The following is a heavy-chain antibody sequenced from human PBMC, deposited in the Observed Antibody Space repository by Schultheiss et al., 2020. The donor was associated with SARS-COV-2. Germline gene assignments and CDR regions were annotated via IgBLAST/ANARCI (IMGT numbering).Heavy chain of an antibody. D-gene: IGHD4-11*01. V-gene: IGHV3-30*03. Sequence: GGSLRLSCAASGFTFSSYGMHWVRQAPGKGLEWVAVISYDGSNKYYADSVKGRFTISRDNSKNTLYLQMNSLRAEDTAVYYCARDRDFTTVPYFDYWGQGTLVTVSS. CDR1: GFTFSSYG. J-gene: IGHJ4*02. CDR3: ARDRDFTTVPYFDY. CDR2: ISYDGSNK.